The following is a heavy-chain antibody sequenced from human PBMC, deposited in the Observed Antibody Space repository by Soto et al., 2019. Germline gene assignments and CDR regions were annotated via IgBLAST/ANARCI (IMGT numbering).Heavy chain of an antibody. CDR3: ARDRSGPGNWNYDTFEI. J-gene: IGHJ3*02. CDR1: GGTFSTLG. CDR2: FIPMFGTA. V-gene: IGHV1-69*01. Sequence: QVQLVQSGAEVKKPGSSVKVSCKASGGTFSTLGISWVRQGPRQGLEWLGGFIPMFGTANYPQKFQGRVTLSANDSTSTAYMELSSLTSDDTAVYFCARDRSGPGNWNYDTFEIWGQGTMVTVSS. D-gene: IGHD1-7*01.